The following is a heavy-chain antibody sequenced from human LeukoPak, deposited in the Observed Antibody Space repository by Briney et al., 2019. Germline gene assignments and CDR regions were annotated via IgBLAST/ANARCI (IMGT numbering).Heavy chain of an antibody. CDR1: GFTFSSYG. CDR3: ARDRDSSGYYRSGFDY. CDR2: ISSSSSYI. D-gene: IGHD3-22*01. J-gene: IGHJ4*02. V-gene: IGHV3-21*01. Sequence: PGGSLRLSCAASGFTFSSYGMHWVRQAPGKGLEWVSSISSSSSYIYYADSVKGRFTISRDNAKNSLYLQMNSLRAEDTAVYYCARDRDSSGYYRSGFDYWGQGTLVTVSS.